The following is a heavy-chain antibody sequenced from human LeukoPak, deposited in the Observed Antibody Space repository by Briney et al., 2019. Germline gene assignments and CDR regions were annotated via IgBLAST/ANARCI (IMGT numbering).Heavy chain of an antibody. D-gene: IGHD3-3*01. J-gene: IGHJ6*04. CDR2: ISSSSSYT. V-gene: IGHV3-11*06. CDR1: GFTFSDYY. Sequence: GGSLRLSCAASGFTFSDYYMSWIRQAPGKGLEWVSYISSSSSYTNYADSVKGRFTISRDNAKNSLYLQMNSLRAEDTAVYYCARDYDPLDYYYYYGMDVWGKGTTVTVSS. CDR3: ARDYDPLDYYYYYGMDV.